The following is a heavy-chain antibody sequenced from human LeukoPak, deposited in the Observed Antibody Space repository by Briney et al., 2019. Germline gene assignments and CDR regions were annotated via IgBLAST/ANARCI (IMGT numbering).Heavy chain of an antibody. CDR1: GGSISSSSYY. J-gene: IGHJ2*01. D-gene: IGHD5/OR15-5a*01. CDR3: ARGPSRPVYGYKPPRYFDL. V-gene: IGHV4-39*07. Sequence: SETLSLTCTVSGGSISSSSYYWGWIRQPPGKGLEWIGEINHSGSTNYNPSLKSRVTISVDTSKNQFSLKLSSVTAADTAVYYCARGPSRPVYGYKPPRYFDLWGRGTLVTVSS. CDR2: INHSGST.